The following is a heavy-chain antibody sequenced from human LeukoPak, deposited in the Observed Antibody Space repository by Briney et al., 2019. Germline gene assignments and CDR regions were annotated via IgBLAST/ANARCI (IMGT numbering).Heavy chain of an antibody. CDR2: ISSSSSYI. CDR3: ARGDGATPPDAFDI. CDR1: GFSFSSYS. Sequence: PGGSLRLSCAASGFSFSSYSMNWVRQAPGKGLQWVSSISSSSSYIYYPDSVKGRFTISRDNAKNSLYLQMNSLRGEDTAVYYCARGDGATPPDAFDILGHGTMVTVSS. J-gene: IGHJ3*02. D-gene: IGHD3-10*01. V-gene: IGHV3-21*01.